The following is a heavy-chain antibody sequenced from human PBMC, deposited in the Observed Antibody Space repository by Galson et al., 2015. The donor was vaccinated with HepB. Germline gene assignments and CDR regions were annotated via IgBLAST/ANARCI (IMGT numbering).Heavy chain of an antibody. Sequence: SLRLSCAASGFTFSSYPMTWVRQTPGKGLDWVSTIDATGSATYYADSVKGRFTISRDNSENTLYLQMDSLRAEDTALYYCTREHRSAYSALDSWGQGTLVTVSS. CDR2: IDATGSAT. CDR1: GFTFSSYP. CDR3: TREHRSAYSALDS. V-gene: IGHV3-23*01. J-gene: IGHJ4*02. D-gene: IGHD2-21*01.